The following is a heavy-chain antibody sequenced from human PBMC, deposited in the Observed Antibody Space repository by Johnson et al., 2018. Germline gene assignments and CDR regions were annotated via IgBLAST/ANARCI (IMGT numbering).Heavy chain of an antibody. CDR2: ISWNSGSI. D-gene: IGHD5-12*01. J-gene: IGHJ3*02. V-gene: IGHV3-48*01. CDR1: GFTFSNAW. Sequence: VQLVQSGGGLVKPGGSLRLSCAASGFTFSNAWMNWVRQAPGKGLEWVSGISWNSGSIGYADSVKGRFTISRENAKNSLYLQMNSLRAGDTAVYYCARGPYSGYDYLDGESLDAFDIWGQGTMVTVSS. CDR3: ARGPYSGYDYLDGESLDAFDI.